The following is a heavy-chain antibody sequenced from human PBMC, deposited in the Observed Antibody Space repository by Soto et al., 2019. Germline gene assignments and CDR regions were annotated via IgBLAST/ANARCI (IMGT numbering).Heavy chain of an antibody. J-gene: IGHJ6*02. V-gene: IGHV3-23*01. CDR1: GFTFSSYA. CDR3: AKDGSRSMATYYYYGMDV. D-gene: IGHD5-12*01. Sequence: PGGSLRLSCAASGFTFSSYAMSWVRQAPGKGLEWVSAISGSGGTTYYADSVKGRFTISRDNSKNTLYLQMNSLRAEDTAVYYCAKDGSRSMATYYYYGMDVWGQGTTVTVSS. CDR2: ISGSGGTT.